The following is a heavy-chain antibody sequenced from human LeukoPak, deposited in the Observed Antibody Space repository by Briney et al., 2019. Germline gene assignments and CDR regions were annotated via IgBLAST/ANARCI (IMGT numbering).Heavy chain of an antibody. J-gene: IGHJ4*02. V-gene: IGHV3-23*01. CDR1: GFTFSSSA. D-gene: IGHD1-26*01. CDR3: ESHSGFDPL. Sequence: GGSLRLSCEASGFTFSSSAMSWVRQAPGKGLEWVSNISGGGGSTYYADSVKGRFTISRDNSKNTLYLQMNSLRAEDTAVYYCESHSGFDPLWGQGTLVTVSS. CDR2: ISGGGGST.